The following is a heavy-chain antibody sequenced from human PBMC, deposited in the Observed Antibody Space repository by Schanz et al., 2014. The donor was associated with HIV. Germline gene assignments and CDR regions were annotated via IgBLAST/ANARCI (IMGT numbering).Heavy chain of an antibody. D-gene: IGHD4-17*01. V-gene: IGHV3-33*08. J-gene: IGHJ4*01. CDR3: ATAAVTDYSDN. CDR2: IWYDGSNK. Sequence: QVLLVESGGGVVQPGRSLRLSCAASGFTFSTYSMHWARQAPVNEPESVEFIWYDGSNKYYADSVKGRFTISRDNSKNTLYLQMNSLRGEDTAVYYCATAAVTDYSDNWG. CDR1: GFTFSTYS.